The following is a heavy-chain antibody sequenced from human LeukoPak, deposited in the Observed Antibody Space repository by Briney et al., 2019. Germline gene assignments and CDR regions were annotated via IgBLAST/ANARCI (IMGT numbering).Heavy chain of an antibody. D-gene: IGHD2-21*02. CDR2: IDDNRGGT. J-gene: IGHJ4*02. Sequence: ASMKVSCKASGYTLIDLFIHCVRPAPGQGLEWMGCIDDNRGGTSYAQKFQGRVTTTKDTSITTAYMELTRLTADDTDVFACARNSGIVVVTDFDYWGQGTLVTVSS. CDR3: ARNSGIVVVTDFDY. CDR1: GYTLIDLF. V-gene: IGHV1-2*02.